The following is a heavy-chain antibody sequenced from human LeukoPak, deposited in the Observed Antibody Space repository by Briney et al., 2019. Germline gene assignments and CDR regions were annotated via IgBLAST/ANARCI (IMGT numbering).Heavy chain of an antibody. CDR1: GDSFSSYH. J-gene: IGHJ4*02. Sequence: SETLSLTCTVSGDSFSSYHWSWLRQPPGKGLEWIGYISSSGSTSYNPSLKSRVTISVDTSRNQFSLRLNSMTAADTAVYYCARVGHGDHTWGSYYCDHWGQGTLVSVSS. CDR3: ARVGHGDHTWGSYYCDH. CDR2: ISSSGST. V-gene: IGHV4-59*01. D-gene: IGHD3-16*01.